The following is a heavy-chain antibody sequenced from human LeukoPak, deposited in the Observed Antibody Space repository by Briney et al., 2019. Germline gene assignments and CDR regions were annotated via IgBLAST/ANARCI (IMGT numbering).Heavy chain of an antibody. V-gene: IGHV4-59*01. J-gene: IGHJ4*02. CDR1: GGSISSYY. Sequence: SETLSLTCTVSGGSISSYYWSWIRQPPGKGLEWIGYIYYSGSTNYNPSLKSRVTISVDTSKNQFSLKLSSVTAADTAVYCCARERPRGVFDYWGQGTLVTVSS. CDR3: ARERPRGVFDY. D-gene: IGHD3-10*01. CDR2: IYYSGST.